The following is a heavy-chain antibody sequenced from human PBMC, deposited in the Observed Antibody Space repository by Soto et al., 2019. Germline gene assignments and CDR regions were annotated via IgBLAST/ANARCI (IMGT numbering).Heavy chain of an antibody. D-gene: IGHD2-15*01. Sequence: QVQLVQSEAEVKKPGSSVKVSCKASGGTFSSYAISWVRQAPGQGLEWMGGIIPIFGTANYAQKFQGRVTITADKSTSTAYMELSSLRSEDTAVYYCARVELGYCSGGSCSNWFDPWGQGTLVTVSS. J-gene: IGHJ5*02. CDR3: ARVELGYCSGGSCSNWFDP. V-gene: IGHV1-69*06. CDR1: GGTFSSYA. CDR2: IIPIFGTA.